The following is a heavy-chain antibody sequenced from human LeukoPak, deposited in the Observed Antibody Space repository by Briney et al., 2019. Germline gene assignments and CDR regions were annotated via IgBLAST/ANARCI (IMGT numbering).Heavy chain of an antibody. CDR2: ISANNGNT. Sequence: ASVKVSCKASGYTFTNYGFSLVRQAPGQALEWMGWISANNGNTNNAQNPQSRVTMTTDTSTSTAYMDLRSRRTDDTAVYYCTRDRGRAPFDPWGQGTLVTVSS. V-gene: IGHV1-18*01. D-gene: IGHD3-10*01. CDR1: GYTFTNYG. J-gene: IGHJ5*02. CDR3: TRDRGRAPFDP.